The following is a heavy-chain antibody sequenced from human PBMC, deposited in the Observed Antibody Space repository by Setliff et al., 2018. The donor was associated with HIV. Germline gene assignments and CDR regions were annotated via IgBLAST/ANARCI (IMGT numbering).Heavy chain of an antibody. CDR3: ARGKTWLRFLDY. V-gene: IGHV1-18*01. CDR1: GYTFNNYG. CDR2: INTHSGNT. Sequence: ASVKVSCKASGYTFNNYGISWVRQAPGQGLEWMGWINTHSGNTNYAQKLQGRVTMTMDTSTSTAYMELRSLKSDDTAVYYCARGKTWLRFLDYWGQGTLVTVSS. D-gene: IGHD5-12*01. J-gene: IGHJ4*02.